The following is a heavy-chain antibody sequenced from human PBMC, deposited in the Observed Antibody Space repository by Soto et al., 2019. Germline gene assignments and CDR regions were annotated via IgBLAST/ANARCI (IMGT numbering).Heavy chain of an antibody. CDR3: ARQRSYYYDSSGYRDAFDI. Sequence: GESLKISCKGSGYSFTSYWIGWVRQMPGKGLEWMGIIYPGDSDTRYSPSFQGQGTISADKSISTAYLQWSSLKASDTTMYYCARQRSYYYDSSGYRDAFDIWGQGKMGTVS. V-gene: IGHV5-51*01. CDR2: IYPGDSDT. CDR1: GYSFTSYW. J-gene: IGHJ3*02. D-gene: IGHD3-22*01.